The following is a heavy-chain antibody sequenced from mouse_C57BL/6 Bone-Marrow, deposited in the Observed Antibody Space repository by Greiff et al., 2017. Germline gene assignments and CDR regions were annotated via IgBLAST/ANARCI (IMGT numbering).Heavy chain of an antibody. CDR1: GYTFTEYT. Sequence: QVQLQQSGAELVKPGASVKLSCKASGYTFTEYTIHWVKQRPGQGLEWIGWFYPGSGGIKYNEKFKDKATLTADNSSSTAYMQLSSLTSEDSAVYFCARHEAVDSSGYWYFDVWGTGTTVTVSS. V-gene: IGHV1-62-2*01. CDR2: FYPGSGGI. D-gene: IGHD3-2*02. J-gene: IGHJ1*03. CDR3: ARHEAVDSSGYWYFDV.